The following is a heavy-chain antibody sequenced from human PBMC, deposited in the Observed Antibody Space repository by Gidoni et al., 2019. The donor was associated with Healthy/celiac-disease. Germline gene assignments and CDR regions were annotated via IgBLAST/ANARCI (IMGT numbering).Heavy chain of an antibody. CDR1: GYSFTSYW. D-gene: IGHD3-10*01. CDR2: IYPGDSVT. V-gene: IGHV5-51*01. J-gene: IGHJ2*01. Sequence: EVQLVQSGAEVKKPGESLKISCKGSGYSFTSYWIGWVRQMPGKGLEWMGIIYPGDSVTRYSPSFQGQVTISADKSISTAYLQWSSLKASDTAMYYCAREATYYYGSGSYISWYFDLWGRGTLVTVSS. CDR3: AREATYYYGSGSYISWYFDL.